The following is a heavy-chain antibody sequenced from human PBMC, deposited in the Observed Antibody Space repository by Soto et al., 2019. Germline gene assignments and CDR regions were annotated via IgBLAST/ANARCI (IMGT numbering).Heavy chain of an antibody. V-gene: IGHV3-48*01. D-gene: IGHD2-2*01. J-gene: IGHJ6*03. CDR3: AKVIVEVPAARAYYYYYMDV. CDR2: ISSSSSTI. CDR1: GFTFSTYS. Sequence: GGSLRLSCAASGFTFSTYSMNWVRQAPGKGLEWVSYISSSSSTIYYADSVKGRFTISRDNARNSLYLQMNGLRGEDTAVYYCAKVIVEVPAARAYYYYYMDVWGKGTTVTVSS.